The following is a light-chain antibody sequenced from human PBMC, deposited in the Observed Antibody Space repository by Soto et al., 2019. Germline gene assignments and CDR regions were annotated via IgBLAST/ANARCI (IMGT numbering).Light chain of an antibody. J-gene: IGLJ1*01. CDR3: CSYAGNNVFV. CDR2: EVT. Sequence: QSAPTQPASVSGSPGQSITISCTGTNSVIGSYNVVSWYEQHPGKAPKLIIYEVTKRPSGVSNRFSGSKSGNTASLTISGLQTEDEADYYCCSYAGNNVFVFGTGTKATVL. CDR1: NSVIGSYNV. V-gene: IGLV2-23*02.